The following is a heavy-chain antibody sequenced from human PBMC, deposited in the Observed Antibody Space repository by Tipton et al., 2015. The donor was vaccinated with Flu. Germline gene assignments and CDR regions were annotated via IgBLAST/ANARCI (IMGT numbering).Heavy chain of an antibody. CDR1: DGSVSSSLYY. CDR3: ARDSRFSFGYDYYYGMDV. CDR2: SHFTGGG. Sequence: TMSLTCTVSDGSVSSSLYYWGWIRQPPGKTLEWIGHSHFTGGGSYNPSLKSRVTMSVDTSKSQLSLNLTSVTAADTAVYYCARDSRFSFGYDYYYGMDVWGQGTTVTVSS. J-gene: IGHJ6*02. V-gene: IGHV4-39*07. D-gene: IGHD5-18*01.